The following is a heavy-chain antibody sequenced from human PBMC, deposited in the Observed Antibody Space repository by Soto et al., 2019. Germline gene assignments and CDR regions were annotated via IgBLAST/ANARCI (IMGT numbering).Heavy chain of an antibody. Sequence: QVQLVQSGAEVKKPGASVKVSCKASGYTFTSYGISWVRQAPGQGLEWMGWISAYNGNTNYAQKLQGRVTMTTDTSTSTAYMELRSLRSDDTVVYYCARDSAVVVAANTGFDPWGQGTLVTVSS. V-gene: IGHV1-18*01. CDR1: GYTFTSYG. CDR3: ARDSAVVVAANTGFDP. CDR2: ISAYNGNT. D-gene: IGHD2-15*01. J-gene: IGHJ5*02.